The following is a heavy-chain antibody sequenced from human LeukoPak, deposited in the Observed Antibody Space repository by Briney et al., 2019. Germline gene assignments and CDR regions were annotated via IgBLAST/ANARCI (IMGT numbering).Heavy chain of an antibody. CDR2: INLDGSEK. V-gene: IGHV3-7*01. D-gene: IGHD3-10*02. J-gene: IGHJ6*04. CDR3: AELGITMIGGV. CDR1: RFTFSNYW. Sequence: GVLRLSCAASRFTFSNYWMTWVRQAPGKGLEWVASINLDGSEKFYVDSVKGRFTISRDNPKNSLYLQMNSLRAEDTAVYYCAELGITMIGGVWGKGTTVTISS.